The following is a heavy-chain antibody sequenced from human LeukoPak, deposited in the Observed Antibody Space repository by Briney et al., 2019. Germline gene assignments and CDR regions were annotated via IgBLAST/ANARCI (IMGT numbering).Heavy chain of an antibody. CDR3: AKDRGTGFLHDWTVSS. CDR2: ISPSGDIL. J-gene: IGHJ4*02. CDR1: GFTFRSHG. D-gene: IGHD3/OR15-3a*01. Sequence: PGGSLRLSCAASGFTFRSHGMNWVRQAPGKGLEWVSGISPSGDILYHADSVKGRFTISRDNSKKTLDLQMNSLTVEDTALYYCAKDRGTGFLHDWTVSSWGQGTRVTVSS. V-gene: IGHV3-23*01.